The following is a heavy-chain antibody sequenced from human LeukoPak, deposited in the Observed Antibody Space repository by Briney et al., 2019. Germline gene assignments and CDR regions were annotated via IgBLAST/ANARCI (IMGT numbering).Heavy chain of an antibody. V-gene: IGHV1-18*01. CDR1: GYTFTSCG. CDR3: ARDEGVTYPFSY. Sequence: GASVKVSFKASGYTFTSCGISCVREAPGQGLEWMGWISAYNGNTNYAQKLQGRVTMTTDTSTSTAYMEVRSLRSDDTAVYYCARDEGVTYPFSYWGQGTLVTVSS. J-gene: IGHJ4*02. D-gene: IGHD2-21*02. CDR2: ISAYNGNT.